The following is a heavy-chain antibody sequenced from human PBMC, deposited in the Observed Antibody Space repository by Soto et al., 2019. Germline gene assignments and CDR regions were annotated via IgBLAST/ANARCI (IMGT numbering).Heavy chain of an antibody. D-gene: IGHD1-26*01. V-gene: IGHV4-34*01. Sequence: QVQLQQSGAGLLKPSETLSLTCDVYGGSFSGYIWTWIRQTPGKGLQWIGQINHSGSANYNPSLKSRVTISVHPSKRQFSLELSSVTAADTAVYYCARGLISGSHYSGGWYYFDSWGQGTQVTVSS. J-gene: IGHJ4*02. CDR2: INHSGSA. CDR1: GGSFSGYI. CDR3: ARGLISGSHYSGGWYYFDS.